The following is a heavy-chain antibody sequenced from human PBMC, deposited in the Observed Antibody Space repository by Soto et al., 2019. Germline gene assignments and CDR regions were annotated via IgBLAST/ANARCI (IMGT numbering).Heavy chain of an antibody. CDR2: ISPDGSIT. V-gene: IGHV3-74*01. J-gene: IGHJ4*02. CDR3: TREVATVPDY. CDR1: GVTVSSNY. Sequence: GGSLRLSCAASGVTVSSNYMSWVRQAPGKGLEWVSRISPDGSITNYADSVKGRFTISRDNAKNTLFLQMNSLRAEDTAVYYCTREVATVPDYWGQGTLVTVSS. D-gene: IGHD6-13*01.